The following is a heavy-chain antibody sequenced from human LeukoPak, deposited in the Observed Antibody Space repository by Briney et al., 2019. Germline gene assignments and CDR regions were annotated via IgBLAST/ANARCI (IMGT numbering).Heavy chain of an antibody. J-gene: IGHJ4*02. CDR2: IYTSGST. CDR3: ARDGYDGTQDYFDY. CDR1: GGSISSGSYY. Sequence: SETLSPTCTVSGGSISSGSYYWSWIRQPAGKGLEWIGRIYTSGSTNYNPSLKSRVTISVDTSKNQFSLKLSSVTAADTAVYYCARDGYDGTQDYFDYWGQGTLVTVSS. D-gene: IGHD6-13*01. V-gene: IGHV4-61*02.